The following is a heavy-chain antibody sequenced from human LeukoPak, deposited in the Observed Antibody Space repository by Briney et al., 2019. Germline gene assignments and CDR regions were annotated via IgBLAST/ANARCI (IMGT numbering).Heavy chain of an antibody. D-gene: IGHD3-3*01. V-gene: IGHV1-69*05. CDR1: GGTFSSYA. J-gene: IGHJ3*02. CDR3: ARADITIFGVVISLAFDI. CDR2: IIPIFGTA. Sequence: SVKVSCKASGGTFSSYAISWVRQAPGQGLEWMGGIIPIFGTANYAQKFQGRVTITTDESTSTAYMELSSLRSEDTAVYYCARADITIFGVVISLAFDIWGQGTMVTVSS.